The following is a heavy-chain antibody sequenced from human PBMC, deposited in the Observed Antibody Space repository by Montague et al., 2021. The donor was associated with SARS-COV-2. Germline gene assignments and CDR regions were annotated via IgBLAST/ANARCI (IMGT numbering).Heavy chain of an antibody. CDR3: ARLKRYFDSSGSPSAFDF. Sequence: SDTLSLTCAVSGGSISSSDFYWGWIRQPPGKGLEWIGTIYYTGNTYYNPSLKSRVTISVVTSKNHFTLKLSSVTAAETAVYYCARLKRYFDSSGSPSAFDFGGQGTKVTVSS. CDR1: GGSISSSDFY. CDR2: IYYTGNT. D-gene: IGHD3-22*01. J-gene: IGHJ3*01. V-gene: IGHV4-39*02.